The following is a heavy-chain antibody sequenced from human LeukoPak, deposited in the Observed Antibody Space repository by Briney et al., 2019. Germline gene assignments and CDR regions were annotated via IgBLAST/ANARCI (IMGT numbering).Heavy chain of an antibody. D-gene: IGHD6-6*01. V-gene: IGHV3-21*01. Sequence: GGSLRLSCAASGFTFSSYSMNWVRQAPGKGLEWVSSISSSSSYIYYADSVKGRFTISRDNAKNSLYLQMNSLRAEDTAVYYCARVPGASSIAARPAIDYWGQGTLVTVSS. CDR3: ARVPGASSIAARPAIDY. J-gene: IGHJ4*02. CDR1: GFTFSSYS. CDR2: ISSSSSYI.